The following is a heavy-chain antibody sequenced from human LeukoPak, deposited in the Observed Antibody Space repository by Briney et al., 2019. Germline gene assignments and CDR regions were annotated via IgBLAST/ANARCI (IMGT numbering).Heavy chain of an antibody. Sequence: PSETLSLTCAVYGGSFSGYYWSWIRQPPGKGLEWIGEINHSGSTNYNPSLKSRVTISVDTSKNQFSLKLSSVTAADTAVYYCARGLRNCSGGSCYYRGKNYFDYRGQGTLVTVSS. D-gene: IGHD2-15*01. V-gene: IGHV4-34*01. CDR2: INHSGST. J-gene: IGHJ4*02. CDR3: ARGLRNCSGGSCYYRGKNYFDY. CDR1: GGSFSGYY.